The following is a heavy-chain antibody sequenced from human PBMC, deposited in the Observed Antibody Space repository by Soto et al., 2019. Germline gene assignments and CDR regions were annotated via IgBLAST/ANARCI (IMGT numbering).Heavy chain of an antibody. CDR2: ISGSSSNT. CDR3: AQTRVVGAPHFDY. Sequence: PGGSLRLSCAASGFTFSSYAMSWVRQAPGKGLEWVSAISGSSSNTYYADSVKGRFTISRDNAKNTLYLQMDSLRAEDTAVYYCAQTRVVGAPHFDYWGQGTLVTVSS. CDR1: GFTFSSYA. J-gene: IGHJ4*02. V-gene: IGHV3-23*01. D-gene: IGHD1-26*01.